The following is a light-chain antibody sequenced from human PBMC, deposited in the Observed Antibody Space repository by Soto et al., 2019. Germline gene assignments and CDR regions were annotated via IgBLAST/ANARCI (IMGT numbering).Light chain of an antibody. CDR2: WAS. Sequence: DIVMTQSPDSLAVSLGERATINCKSSQSVLYSSNNKNYLAWYQQKPGQPPKLLIYWASTRESGVPDRFSGGGSGTDFTLTISSLQDEDVAVYYCQQYYSTPYTFGQGTKLEIK. CDR3: QQYYSTPYT. J-gene: IGKJ2*01. CDR1: QSVLYSSNNKNY. V-gene: IGKV4-1*01.